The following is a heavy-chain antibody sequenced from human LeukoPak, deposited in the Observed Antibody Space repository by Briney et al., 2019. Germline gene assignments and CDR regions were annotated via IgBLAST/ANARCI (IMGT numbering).Heavy chain of an antibody. Sequence: GGSLRLSCAASGFTFSSYEMNWVRQAPGKGLEWVSYISSGGSTMYYADSVKGRFTISRDNAKSSLYLQMNRLRAEDTAVYYCARDRITTYSSGWEGYWGQGTLVTVSS. J-gene: IGHJ4*02. D-gene: IGHD6-19*01. CDR2: ISSGGSTM. CDR3: ARDRITTYSSGWEGY. V-gene: IGHV3-48*03. CDR1: GFTFSSYE.